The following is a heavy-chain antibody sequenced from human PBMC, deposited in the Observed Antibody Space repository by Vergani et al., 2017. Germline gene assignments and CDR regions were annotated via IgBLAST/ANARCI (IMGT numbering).Heavy chain of an antibody. CDR1: GFTFDDYA. CDR2: ISGSGGST. V-gene: IGHV3-23*04. CDR3: AKGGQRGYSYGDYYFDY. Sequence: EVQLVESGGGLVQPGRSLRLSCAASGFTFDDYAMHWVRQAPGKGLEWVSGISGSGGSTYYADSVKGRFTISRDNSKNTLYLQMNSLRAEDTAVYYCAKGGQRGYSYGDYYFDYWGQGTLVTVSS. J-gene: IGHJ4*02. D-gene: IGHD5-18*01.